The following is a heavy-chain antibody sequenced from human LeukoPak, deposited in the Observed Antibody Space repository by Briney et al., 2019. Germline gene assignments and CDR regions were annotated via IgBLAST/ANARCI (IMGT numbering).Heavy chain of an antibody. CDR3: ARESGDCSGGSCSNWFDP. Sequence: EASVKVSCKASGYTFTGYYMHWVRQAPGQGLEWMGWINPNSGGTNYAQKFQGWVTMTRDTSISTAYMELSRLRSDDTAVYYCARESGDCSGGSCSNWFDPWGQGTLVTVSS. D-gene: IGHD2-15*01. CDR2: INPNSGGT. CDR1: GYTFTGYY. V-gene: IGHV1-2*04. J-gene: IGHJ5*02.